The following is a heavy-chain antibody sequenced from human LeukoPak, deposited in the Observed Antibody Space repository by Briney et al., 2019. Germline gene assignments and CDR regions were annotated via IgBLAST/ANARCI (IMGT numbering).Heavy chain of an antibody. CDR1: GGSISSYY. J-gene: IGHJ3*02. V-gene: IGHV4-59*01. CDR2: IYYSGST. CDR3: ARSFGSTIFGVATYRIDAFDI. Sequence: SETLSLTCTVSGGSISSYYWSWIRQPPGKGLEWIGYIYYSGSTNYNPSLKSRVTISVDTSKNQFSLKLSSVTAADTAVYYCARSFGSTIFGVATYRIDAFDIWGQGTMVTVSS. D-gene: IGHD3-3*01.